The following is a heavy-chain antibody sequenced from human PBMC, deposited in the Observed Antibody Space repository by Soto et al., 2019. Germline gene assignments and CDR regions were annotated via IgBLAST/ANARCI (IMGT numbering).Heavy chain of an antibody. V-gene: IGHV2-5*02. CDR1: GFSLSTSGVG. Sequence: QITLKESGPTLVKPTQTLTLTCTFSGFSLSTSGVGVGWVRQPPGKALGWLALIVCDDDKHYSLSLKSRVTITKDTSKNQVVLKVTNMDPVDTATYYCAHRDGCNYYPFEYWGQGTLVTVSS. D-gene: IGHD3-22*01. CDR3: AHRDGCNYYPFEY. CDR2: IVCDDDK. J-gene: IGHJ4*02.